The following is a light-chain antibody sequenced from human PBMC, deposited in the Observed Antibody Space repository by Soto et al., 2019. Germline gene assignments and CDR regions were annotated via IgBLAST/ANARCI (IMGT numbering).Light chain of an antibody. CDR1: PSVTNY. CDR3: QQRNIWPPVT. CDR2: GAF. Sequence: EIVLKQSPATLSLSPGERATLSCRASPSVTNYLAWYQQKPGQPPRLLIYGAFNRAAGIPARSSGSGSGTDFTLTISSLEPEDSAVYYCQQRNIWPPVTFGQGTRLEI. J-gene: IGKJ5*01. V-gene: IGKV3-11*01.